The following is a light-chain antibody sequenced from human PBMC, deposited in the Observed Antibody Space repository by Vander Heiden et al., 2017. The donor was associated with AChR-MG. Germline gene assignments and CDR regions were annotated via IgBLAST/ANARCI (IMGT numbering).Light chain of an antibody. CDR2: SNN. J-gene: IGLJ3*02. CDR1: SSNIGSNT. V-gene: IGLV1-44*01. Sequence: QSVLPQPPSASGTPGQRVTISCSGSSSNIGSNTVNWYQQLQGTAPKLLIYSNNQRPSGVPDRFSGSKSGTSASLAISGLQSEDEADYYCAAWDDSLNGWVFGGGTKLTVL. CDR3: AAWDDSLNGWV.